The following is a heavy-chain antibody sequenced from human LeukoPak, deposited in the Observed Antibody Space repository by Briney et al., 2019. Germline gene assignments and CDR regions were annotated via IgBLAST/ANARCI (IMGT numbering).Heavy chain of an antibody. Sequence: PGGSLRLSCTASGFTFGDYAMSWVRQAPGKGLEWVSGINWNGGSTGYADSVKGRFTISRDNAKNSLYLQMNSLRAEDTAVYYCAKDRGPYGSGSPFDYWGQGTLVTVSS. CDR2: INWNGGST. CDR1: GFTFGDYA. D-gene: IGHD3-10*01. CDR3: AKDRGPYGSGSPFDY. J-gene: IGHJ4*02. V-gene: IGHV3-20*04.